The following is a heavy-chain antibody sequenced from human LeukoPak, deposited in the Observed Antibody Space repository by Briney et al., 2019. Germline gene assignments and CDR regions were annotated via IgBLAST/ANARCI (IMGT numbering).Heavy chain of an antibody. CDR3: ARAGGYSGYDRTPIDY. CDR1: GGSISSGGYY. CDR2: IYYSGST. J-gene: IGHJ4*02. Sequence: SQTLSLTCTVSGGSISSGGYYWSWLRQHPGKGLEWIGYIYYSGSTYYNPSLKSRVTISVDTSKNQFSLKLSSVTAADTAVYYCARAGGYSGYDRTPIDYWGQGTLVTVSS. V-gene: IGHV4-31*03. D-gene: IGHD5-12*01.